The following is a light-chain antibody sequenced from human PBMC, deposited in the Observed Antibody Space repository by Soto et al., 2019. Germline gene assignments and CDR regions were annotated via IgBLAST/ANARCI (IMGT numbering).Light chain of an antibody. V-gene: IGKV1-5*03. Sequence: DIQMTQSPSTLSASVGDRVTITCRASQSVSSWLAWYQQRPGKAPQLLIYKASSLQSGVPSRFSGSGSGTDSTLTISSLPPEDFATYYCQQYYSYSSIYTFGQGTRLEIK. CDR3: QQYYSYSSIYT. J-gene: IGKJ2*01. CDR2: KAS. CDR1: QSVSSW.